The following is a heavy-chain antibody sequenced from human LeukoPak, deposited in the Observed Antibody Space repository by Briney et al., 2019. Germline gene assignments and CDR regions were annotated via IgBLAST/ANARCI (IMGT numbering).Heavy chain of an antibody. Sequence: ASVKVPCKASGGTFSSYAISWVRQAPGQGLEWMGRIIPILGIANYAQKFQGRVTITADKSTSTAYMELSSLRSEDTAVYYCAGFSGGSYPFDYWGQGTLVTVSS. J-gene: IGHJ4*02. CDR3: AGFSGGSYPFDY. V-gene: IGHV1-69*04. CDR1: GGTFSSYA. CDR2: IIPILGIA. D-gene: IGHD2-15*01.